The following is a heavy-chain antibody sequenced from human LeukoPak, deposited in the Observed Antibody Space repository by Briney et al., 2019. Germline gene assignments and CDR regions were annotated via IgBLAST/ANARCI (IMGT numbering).Heavy chain of an antibody. CDR3: ARDSDSLDY. CDR2: INHSGST. D-gene: IGHD6-13*01. CDR1: GVSFSGYY. V-gene: IGHV4-34*01. J-gene: IGHJ4*02. Sequence: PSETLSLTCAVYGVSFSGYYWSWIRQPPGKGLEWIGEINHSGSTNYNPSLKSRVTISVDTSKNQFSLKLSSVTAADTAVYYCARDSDSLDYWGQGTLVTVSS.